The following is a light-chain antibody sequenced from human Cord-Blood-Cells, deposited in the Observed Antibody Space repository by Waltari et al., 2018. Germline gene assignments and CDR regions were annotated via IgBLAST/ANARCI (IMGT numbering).Light chain of an antibody. CDR3: AAWDDSLSGRV. CDR1: SSNIGSNY. J-gene: IGLJ2*01. CDR2: RNN. V-gene: IGLV1-47*01. Sequence: QSVLTQPPSASGTPGQRVTISCSGSSSNIGSNYVYWYQQLPGTAPKLLIYRNNQRPSGVPDRFSGSRSGASASLAMSGLRSEDEADYYCAAWDDSLSGRVFGGGTKLTVL.